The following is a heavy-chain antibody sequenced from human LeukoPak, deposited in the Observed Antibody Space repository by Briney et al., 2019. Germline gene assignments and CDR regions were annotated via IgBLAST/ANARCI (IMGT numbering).Heavy chain of an antibody. V-gene: IGHV4-59*06. CDR3: ARGESSNWSFDY. CDR2: IYYSGST. Sequence: PSETLSLTCTVSGGSISSYYWSWIRQHPGKGLEWIGYIYYSGSTYYNPSLKSRVTISVDTSKNQFSLKLSSVTAADAAVYYCARGESSNWSFDYWGQGTLVTVSS. J-gene: IGHJ4*02. D-gene: IGHD6-13*01. CDR1: GGSISSYY.